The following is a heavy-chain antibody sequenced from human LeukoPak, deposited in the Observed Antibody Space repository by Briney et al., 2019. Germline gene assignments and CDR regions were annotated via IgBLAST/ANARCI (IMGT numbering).Heavy chain of an antibody. D-gene: IGHD3-9*01. V-gene: IGHV3-48*01. CDR3: ARDDLWSDDILTGYYNAFDI. CDR2: ISSTSNTI. CDR1: GLTFSTYS. J-gene: IGHJ3*02. Sequence: PGGSLRLSCTASGLTFSTYSMHWVRQAPGKGLEWVSYISSTSNTIYYADSVKGRFTISRGNARNSLYLQMNSLRAEDTAVYYCARDDLWSDDILTGYYNAFDIWGQGTMVTVSS.